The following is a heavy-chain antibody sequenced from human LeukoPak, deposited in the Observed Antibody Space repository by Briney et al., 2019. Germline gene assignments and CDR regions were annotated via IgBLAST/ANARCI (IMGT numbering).Heavy chain of an antibody. Sequence: GGSLRLSCAASGFTFSSYAMSRVREAPGKGLEWVSAVAYSGGTTYYADSVKGRFTISRDNSKNTVYLQMNSLRAEDTAVYYCARGGDSIIFDYWGQGTLVTVSS. J-gene: IGHJ4*02. CDR1: GFTFSSYA. D-gene: IGHD2-21*02. V-gene: IGHV3-23*01. CDR3: ARGGDSIIFDY. CDR2: VAYSGGTT.